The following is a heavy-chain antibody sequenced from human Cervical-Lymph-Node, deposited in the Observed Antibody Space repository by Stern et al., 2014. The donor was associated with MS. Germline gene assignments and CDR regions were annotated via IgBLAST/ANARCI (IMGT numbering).Heavy chain of an antibody. D-gene: IGHD5-18*01. V-gene: IGHV1-58*01. CDR3: AADGGYSYGRLDY. CDR2: IVVGSGNT. CDR1: GFTFTSSA. J-gene: IGHJ4*02. Sequence: QLVQSGPEVKKPGTSVKVSCKASGFTFTSSAVQWVRQARGQRLEWLGWIVVGSGNTNYAQKFQERVTITRDMSTSTAYMELSRLRSEDTAVYYCAADGGYSYGRLDYWGQGTLVTVSS.